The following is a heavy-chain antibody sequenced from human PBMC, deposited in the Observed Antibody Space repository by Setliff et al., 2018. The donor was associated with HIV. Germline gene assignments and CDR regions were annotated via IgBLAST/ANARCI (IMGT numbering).Heavy chain of an antibody. Sequence: SETLSLTCTVSGGSISGSLYYWGWIRQPPGKGLEWIGSIYHNGNTIYNPSLNSRVTISVDTSKRQFSLRLRSRTAADTAVYYCVRWVGTSGWFDPWGQGTLVTVSS. CDR3: VRWVGTSGWFDP. V-gene: IGHV4-39*01. J-gene: IGHJ5*02. CDR2: IYHNGNT. CDR1: GGSISGSLYY. D-gene: IGHD1-26*01.